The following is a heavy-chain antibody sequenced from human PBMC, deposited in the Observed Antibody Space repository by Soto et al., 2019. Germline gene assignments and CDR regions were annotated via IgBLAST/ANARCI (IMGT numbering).Heavy chain of an antibody. Sequence: SETLSLTCSVSDDSINSDKYYWGWIRQPPGKGLEWIGSIYYRGNAYYNPSLQTRVTISLDKSKSQFSLKLNSVTAADTAVYFCARLEGLATISYYFDLWGPGALVTVSS. D-gene: IGHD3-9*01. CDR2: IYYRGNA. CDR1: DDSINSDKYY. J-gene: IGHJ4*02. V-gene: IGHV4-39*01. CDR3: ARLEGLATISYYFDL.